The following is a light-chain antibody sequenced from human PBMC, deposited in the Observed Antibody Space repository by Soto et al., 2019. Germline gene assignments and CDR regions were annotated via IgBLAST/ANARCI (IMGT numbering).Light chain of an antibody. V-gene: IGKV1-5*01. CDR2: DTS. J-gene: IGKJ4*01. CDR3: QQDDEYPLT. CDR1: QNIRSW. Sequence: DIQMTQSPSTLSASVGDRVTITCRASQNIRSWLAWYQQRPGKVPNLLIWDTSKLQSGVPSRFSGSGSGTEFTLTIASLQRDDVAPYWCQQDDEYPLTFGGATKVELK.